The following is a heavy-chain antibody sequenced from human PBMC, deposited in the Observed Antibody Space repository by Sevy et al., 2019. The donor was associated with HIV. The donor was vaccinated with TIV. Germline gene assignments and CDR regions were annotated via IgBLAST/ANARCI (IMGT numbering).Heavy chain of an antibody. CDR3: AREAFRFLEAYMDV. D-gene: IGHD3-3*01. CDR1: GYTFTSYG. V-gene: IGHV1-18*04. J-gene: IGHJ6*03. Sequence: ASVKVSCKASGYTFTSYGISWVRQAPGQGLEWMGWISAYNGNTNYAQKLQGRVTMTTDTSTSTAYMELRSLRSDDTAVYYCAREAFRFLEAYMDVWGKGTTVTVSS. CDR2: ISAYNGNT.